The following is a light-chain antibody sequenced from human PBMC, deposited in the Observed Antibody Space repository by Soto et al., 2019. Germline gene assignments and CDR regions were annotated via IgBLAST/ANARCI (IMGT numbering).Light chain of an antibody. CDR2: DVT. CDR3: SSYTTRSTLV. V-gene: IGLV2-14*01. Sequence: QSALTQPASVSGSPGQSITISCTGTSSDVGAYDFVSWYQHSPGKAPKLVTFDVTHRPPGISDRFSGSKSANTASLTISVLQAADEAFYYCSSYTTRSTLVFGGGTQLTVL. J-gene: IGLJ2*01. CDR1: SSDVGAYDF.